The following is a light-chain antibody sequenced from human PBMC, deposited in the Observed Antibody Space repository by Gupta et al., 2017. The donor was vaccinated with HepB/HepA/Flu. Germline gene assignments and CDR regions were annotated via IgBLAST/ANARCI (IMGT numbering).Light chain of an antibody. CDR2: DAS. CDR3: QQEGSSPRT. J-gene: IGKJ1*01. CDR1: QSVSSSY. V-gene: IGKV3D-20*01. Sequence: EIVLTQSPATLSLSPGERATLSCGASQSVSSSYLAWYQQKPGLAPRLLIYDASSRATGIPDRFSGSGSGTEFTLTISRREPEDFAVYYCQQEGSSPRTFGQGTKVEIK.